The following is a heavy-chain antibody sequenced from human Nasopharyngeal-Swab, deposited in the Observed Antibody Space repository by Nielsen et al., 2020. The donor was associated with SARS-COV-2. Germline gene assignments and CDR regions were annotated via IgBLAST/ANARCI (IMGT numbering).Heavy chain of an antibody. Sequence: WVRQAHGQGLEWMGGFDPEDGETIYAQKFQGRVTMTEDTSTDTAYTELSSLRSEDTAVYYCATIEISGKGAYYYYMDVWGKGTTVTVSS. V-gene: IGHV1-24*01. J-gene: IGHJ6*03. CDR3: ATIEISGKGAYYYYMDV. D-gene: IGHD3-10*01. CDR2: FDPEDGET.